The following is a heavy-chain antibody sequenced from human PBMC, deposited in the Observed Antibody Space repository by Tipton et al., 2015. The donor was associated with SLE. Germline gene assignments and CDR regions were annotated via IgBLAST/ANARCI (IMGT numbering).Heavy chain of an antibody. CDR1: GGSISSGDYY. Sequence: TLSLTCSVSGGSISSGDYYWGWIRQPPGKGLEWIGSIYYSGSTHYNPSLKSRVTISVDTSKNQFSLKLSSVTAADTAVYYCARLEQQLVEGFDPWGQGTLVTVSS. CDR2: IYYSGST. CDR3: ARLEQQLVEGFDP. J-gene: IGHJ5*02. V-gene: IGHV4-61*08. D-gene: IGHD6-13*01.